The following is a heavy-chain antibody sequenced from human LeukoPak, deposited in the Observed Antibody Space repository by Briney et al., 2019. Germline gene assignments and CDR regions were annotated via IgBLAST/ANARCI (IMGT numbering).Heavy chain of an antibody. CDR1: GFTFSNTW. CDR2: IKIKIDGATA. J-gene: IGHJ4*02. CDR3: AKEFGDLLLYYFDY. Sequence: GGSLRLSCAASGFTFSNTWMSWVRQAPGKGLEWVGRIKIKIDGATADYAAPVKGRFTISRDDSKDTLYLQMNSLRAEDTAVYYCAKEFGDLLLYYFDYWGQGTLVTVSS. D-gene: IGHD3-10*01. V-gene: IGHV3-15*01.